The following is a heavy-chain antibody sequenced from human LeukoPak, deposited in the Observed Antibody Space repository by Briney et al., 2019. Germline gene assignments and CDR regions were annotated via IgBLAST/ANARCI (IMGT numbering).Heavy chain of an antibody. V-gene: IGHV5-10-1*01. D-gene: IGHD2-15*01. CDR3: ARLRDCSGGSCYSFGY. J-gene: IGHJ4*02. CDR2: IDPSDSYT. CDR1: GYSFTSYW. Sequence: GESLKISCKCSGYSFTSYWISWVRQLPGKGLEWMGRIDPSDSYTNYSPSFQGHVTISADKSISTAYLQWSSLKASDTAMYYCARLRDCSGGSCYSFGYWGQGTLVTVSS.